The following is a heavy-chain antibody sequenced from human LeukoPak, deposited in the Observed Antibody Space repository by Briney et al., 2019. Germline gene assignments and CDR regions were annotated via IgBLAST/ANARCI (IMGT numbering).Heavy chain of an antibody. D-gene: IGHD6-13*01. CDR2: MYYSGST. CDR1: GGSISNYY. CDR3: ARIKGLHSSPTHYYYMDV. J-gene: IGHJ6*03. V-gene: IGHV4-59*01. Sequence: SETLFLTCTVSGGSISNYYWTWIRQPPGKGLEWIAYMYYSGSTNYNPSLKSRVTISVDTSKNQFSLKLSSVTVADTAVYYCARIKGLHSSPTHYYYMDVWGKGTTVTVSS.